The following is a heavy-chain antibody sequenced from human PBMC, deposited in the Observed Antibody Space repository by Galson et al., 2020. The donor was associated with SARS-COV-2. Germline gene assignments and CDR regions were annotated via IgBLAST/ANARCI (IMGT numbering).Heavy chain of an antibody. CDR2: MNPNSGNT. CDR1: GYTFTSYD. Sequence: ASVKVSCKASGYTFTSYDINWVRQATGQGLEWMGWMNPNSGNTGYAQKFQGRVTMTRNTSISTAYMELSSLRSEDTAVYYCARASSTTKDYYYYYMYVWGKGTTVTVSS. J-gene: IGHJ6*03. V-gene: IGHV1-8*01. D-gene: IGHD2-2*01. CDR3: ARASSTTKDYYYYYMYV.